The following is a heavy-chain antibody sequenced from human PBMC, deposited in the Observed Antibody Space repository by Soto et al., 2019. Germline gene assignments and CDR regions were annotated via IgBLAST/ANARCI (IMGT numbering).Heavy chain of an antibody. J-gene: IGHJ5*02. CDR3: ARMGIAAAGTGPDWFDP. D-gene: IGHD6-13*01. V-gene: IGHV2-70*04. CDR2: IDWDDDK. CDR1: GFSLSTSGMR. Sequence: SGPTLVNPTQTLTLTCTFSGFSLSTSGMRVSWIRQPPGKALEWLARIDWDDDKFYSTSLKTRLTISKDTSKNQVVLTMTNMDPVDTATYYCARMGIAAAGTGPDWFDPWGQGTLVTVSS.